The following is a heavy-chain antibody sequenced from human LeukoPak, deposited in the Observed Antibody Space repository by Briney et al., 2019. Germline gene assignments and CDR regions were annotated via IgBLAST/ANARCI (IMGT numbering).Heavy chain of an antibody. CDR2: IIPIFGTA. CDR3: ARPRLRYFDWLPNYYYYYMDV. Sequence: SVKVSCKASGGTFSSYAISWVRQAPGQGLEWMGGIIPIFGTANYAQKFQGRATITADESTSTAYMELSSLRSEDTAVYYCARPRLRYFDWLPNYYYYYMDVWGKGTTVTVSS. D-gene: IGHD3-9*01. J-gene: IGHJ6*03. V-gene: IGHV1-69*13. CDR1: GGTFSSYA.